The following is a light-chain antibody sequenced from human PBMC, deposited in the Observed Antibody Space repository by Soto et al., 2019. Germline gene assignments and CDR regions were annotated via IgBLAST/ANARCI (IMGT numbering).Light chain of an antibody. V-gene: IGKV1-6*01. CDR3: IQDYNYPLT. J-gene: IGKJ4*01. Sequence: HMTHSRSSLYASVGDRVTITCRASQGIRSELGWYQQKPGKAPNLLIYTASTLQSGVPSRFSGSGSGTDFTLTISSLQPEDFATYYCIQDYNYPLTFGGGTKVDIK. CDR2: TAS. CDR1: QGIRSE.